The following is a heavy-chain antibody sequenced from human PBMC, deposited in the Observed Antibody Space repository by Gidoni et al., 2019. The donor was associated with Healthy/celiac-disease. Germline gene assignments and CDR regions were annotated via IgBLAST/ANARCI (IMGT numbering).Heavy chain of an antibody. J-gene: IGHJ3*02. D-gene: IGHD2-2*01. Sequence: EVQLVQSGAAVKKPGESLKISCKGSGYSFTSYWIGWVSQIPGKGMEWMGIIYTGDSDTRSSPSIQCHVTIAADKSISTAYLQWSSLKASDTAMYYCARGYVPAAIPAFDIWGQGTMVTVSS. V-gene: IGHV5-51*03. CDR3: ARGYVPAAIPAFDI. CDR2: IYTGDSDT. CDR1: GYSFTSYW.